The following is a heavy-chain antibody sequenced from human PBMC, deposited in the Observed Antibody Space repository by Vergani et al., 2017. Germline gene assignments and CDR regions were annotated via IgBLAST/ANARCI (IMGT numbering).Heavy chain of an antibody. J-gene: IGHJ6*02. D-gene: IGHD2-2*01. Sequence: EVQLLESGGGLVQPGGSLRLSCTASGFTFGDYAMSWFRQAPGKGLEWVGFIRSKAYGGTTEYAASVKGRFTISRDDSKSIAYLQMNSLKTEDTAVYYCTRDYPDEAAMPTYGMDVWGQGTTVTVSS. V-gene: IGHV3-49*03. CDR1: GFTFGDYA. CDR3: TRDYPDEAAMPTYGMDV. CDR2: IRSKAYGGTT.